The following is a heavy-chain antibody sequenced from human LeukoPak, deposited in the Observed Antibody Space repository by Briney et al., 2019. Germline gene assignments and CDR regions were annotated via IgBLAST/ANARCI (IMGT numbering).Heavy chain of an antibody. D-gene: IGHD3-9*01. CDR1: GFTVSSNY. Sequence: GSPRLSCAASGFTVSSNYMSWVRQAPGKGLEWVSVIYSGGSTYYADSVKGRFTTSRDNSKNTLYLQMNSLRAEDTAVYYCARGHNFGRLHPFDYWGQGTLVTVSS. CDR2: IYSGGST. J-gene: IGHJ4*02. V-gene: IGHV3-66*01. CDR3: ARGHNFGRLHPFDY.